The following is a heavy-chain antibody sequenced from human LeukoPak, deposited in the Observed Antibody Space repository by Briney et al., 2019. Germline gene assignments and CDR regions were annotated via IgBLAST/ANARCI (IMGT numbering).Heavy chain of an antibody. V-gene: IGHV4-38-2*01. Sequence: SETLSLTCAVSGSSITNDYFWGWIRQPPGKGLEWIATIYHSWGIYFNPSLKSRVSISLDVSKNQFSLKLTSLTAADTAIYYCARSVTAGFFDYWGQGILVTVSS. J-gene: IGHJ4*02. CDR2: IYHSWGI. D-gene: IGHD3-10*01. CDR3: ARSVTAGFFDY. CDR1: GSSITNDYF.